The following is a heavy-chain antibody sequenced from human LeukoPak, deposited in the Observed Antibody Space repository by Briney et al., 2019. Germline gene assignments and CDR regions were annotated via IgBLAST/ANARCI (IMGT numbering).Heavy chain of an antibody. CDR3: TKDPRVIPQDHYYYYYGMDV. Sequence: PGGSLRLSCAASGFTFSSYAMSWVRQAPGKGLEWVSAISGSGGSTYYADSVKGRFTISRDNSKNTLYLQMNSLRAEDTAVYYCTKDPRVIPQDHYYYYYGMDVWGQGTTVTVSS. J-gene: IGHJ6*02. V-gene: IGHV3-23*01. D-gene: IGHD3-16*02. CDR1: GFTFSSYA. CDR2: ISGSGGST.